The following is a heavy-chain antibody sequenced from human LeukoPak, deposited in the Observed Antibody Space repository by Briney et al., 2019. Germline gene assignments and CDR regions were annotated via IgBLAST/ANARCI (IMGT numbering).Heavy chain of an antibody. CDR1: GFTVSSYY. D-gene: IGHD3-10*01. CDR2: IYSGGDT. J-gene: IGHJ4*02. V-gene: IGHV3-66*01. Sequence: GGSLRLSCAASGFTVSSYYMSWARQAPGGGLEWVSYIYSGGDTYYADSVKGRFAISRDNPKNSLYLQMNSLRAEDTAVYYCAMLWFGAHALDYWGQGTLVTVSS. CDR3: AMLWFGAHALDY.